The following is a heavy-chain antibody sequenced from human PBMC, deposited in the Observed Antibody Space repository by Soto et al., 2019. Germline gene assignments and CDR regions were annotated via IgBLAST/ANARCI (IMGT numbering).Heavy chain of an antibody. D-gene: IGHD1-26*01. Sequence: EVQLVESGGDLVQPGGSLRLSCAASGFTFSSYWRHWVRQAPGKGLVRVARINSDGSSTSYADSVKGRFTISRDNAKNTLYLQMDSLRAEDTAVYYCAVKWGSSFDYWGQGTLVTVSS. CDR3: AVKWGSSFDY. CDR1: GFTFSSYW. CDR2: INSDGSST. V-gene: IGHV3-74*01. J-gene: IGHJ4*02.